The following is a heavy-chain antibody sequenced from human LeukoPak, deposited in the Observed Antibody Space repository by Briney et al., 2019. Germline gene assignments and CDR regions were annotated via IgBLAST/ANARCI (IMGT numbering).Heavy chain of an antibody. Sequence: GGSLRLSCAASGFTFSSYEMNWVRQAPGKGLEWVSYISNSGSTIYSADSVKGRFTISRDNAKNSLYLQMNSLRAEDTAVYYCAKDLLRYYDSSGYRYFDYWGQGTLVTVSS. CDR3: AKDLLRYYDSSGYRYFDY. CDR1: GFTFSSYE. J-gene: IGHJ4*02. CDR2: ISNSGSTI. V-gene: IGHV3-48*03. D-gene: IGHD3-22*01.